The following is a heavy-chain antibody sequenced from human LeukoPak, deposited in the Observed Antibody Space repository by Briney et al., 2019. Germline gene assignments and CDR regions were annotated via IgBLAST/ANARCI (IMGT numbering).Heavy chain of an antibody. D-gene: IGHD5-12*01. Sequence: GGSLRLSCAASRFTFSTYWMSWVRQAPGKGLEWVANIDQDGSEEYYVDSVKGRFTISRDNAKNSLYLQMNSLRAEDTAVYYCARVGWPRFDIWGQGTMVTVSS. CDR2: IDQDGSEE. CDR1: RFTFSTYW. V-gene: IGHV3-7*04. J-gene: IGHJ3*02. CDR3: ARVGWPRFDI.